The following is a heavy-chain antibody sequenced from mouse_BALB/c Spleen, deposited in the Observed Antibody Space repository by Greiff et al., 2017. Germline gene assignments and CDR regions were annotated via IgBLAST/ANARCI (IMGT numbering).Heavy chain of an antibody. CDR2: ISYDGSN. V-gene: IGHV3-6*02. Sequence: EESGPGLVKPSQSLSLTCSVTGYSITSGYYWNWIRQFPGNKLEWMGYISYDGSNNYNPSLKNRISITRDTSKNQFFLKLNSVTTEDTATYYCARDLGYFDYWGQGTTLTVSS. CDR1: GYSITSGYY. D-gene: IGHD3-3*01. CDR3: ARDLGYFDY. J-gene: IGHJ2*01.